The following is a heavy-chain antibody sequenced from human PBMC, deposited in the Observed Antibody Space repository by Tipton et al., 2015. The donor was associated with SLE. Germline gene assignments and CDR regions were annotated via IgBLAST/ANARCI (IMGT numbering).Heavy chain of an antibody. J-gene: IGHJ5*02. V-gene: IGHV1-18*04. CDR1: GYTFIGYY. Sequence: QLVQSGAEVKKPGASVKVSCKASGYTFIGYYMHWVRQAPGQGLEWMGWISGYNGNRNSAQKFQGRVTMTTDTSTSTAYMELRSLRSDDTAVYYCARMGFSELGIGHWFDPWGQGTLVTVSS. CDR3: ARMGFSELGIGHWFDP. CDR2: ISGYNGNR. D-gene: IGHD7-27*01.